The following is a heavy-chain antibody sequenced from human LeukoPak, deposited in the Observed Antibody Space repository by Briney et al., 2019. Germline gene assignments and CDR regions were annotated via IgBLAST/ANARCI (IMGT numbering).Heavy chain of an antibody. Sequence: PQTLSLTCTVSGDSISSSSYYWGWISQPPGKGLEWIGSISYSGSTYYNPSLKSRVTISVGTSKNQFSLKLNSVTAADTAVYYCARRDIVVVPPTGFDPWGQGTLVTVSS. CDR1: GDSISSSSYY. CDR2: ISYSGST. J-gene: IGHJ5*02. CDR3: ARRDIVVVPPTGFDP. V-gene: IGHV4-39*01. D-gene: IGHD2-2*01.